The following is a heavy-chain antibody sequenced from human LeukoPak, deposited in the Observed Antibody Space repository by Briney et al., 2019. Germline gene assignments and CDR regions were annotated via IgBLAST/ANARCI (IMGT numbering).Heavy chain of an antibody. D-gene: IGHD2-2*01. CDR3: AKGCSSTSCAIEFDS. V-gene: IGHV3-30*18. Sequence: GGSLSLSCGGSGFNFKNYGIHWVRQAPGRGLEWVAGMSYDGGHIYYGDSVKGRFTISRDNSKDTAYVEMNSLRPADTAVYYCAKGCSSTSCAIEFDSWGQGTLVTVSS. J-gene: IGHJ4*02. CDR1: GFNFKNYG. CDR2: MSYDGGHI.